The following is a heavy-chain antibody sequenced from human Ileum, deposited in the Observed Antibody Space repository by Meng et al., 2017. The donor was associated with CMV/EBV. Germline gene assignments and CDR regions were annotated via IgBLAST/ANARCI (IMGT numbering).Heavy chain of an antibody. J-gene: IGHJ4*02. D-gene: IGHD3-22*01. CDR3: ARGWVRDRSSLHFDY. CDR2: INYSGTT. V-gene: IGHV4-34*01. CDR1: GWSFSKDY. Sequence: HLQQWGGGLLKPLETLSLTCAVYGWSFSKDYWNWIRQPPGKGLEWIGEINYSGTTFYNASLKSRVSISIDRSTNQFSLKLSSVTAADAAVYYCARGWVRDRSSLHFDYWGQGTLVTVSS.